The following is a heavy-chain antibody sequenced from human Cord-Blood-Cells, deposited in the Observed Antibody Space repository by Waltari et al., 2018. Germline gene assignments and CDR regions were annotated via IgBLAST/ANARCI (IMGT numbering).Heavy chain of an antibody. CDR2: LSGSGGST. D-gene: IGHD6-6*01. J-gene: IGHJ5*02. CDR1: GFTFSSYA. Sequence: EVQLLESGGGLVQPGGSLRLSCAASGFTFSSYAMSWVRQAPGKGLGWVSALSGSGGSTYYADSVKGRLTSSRDNSKNTLYLQMNSLRAEDTAVYYCAKMYSSSSWFDPWGQGTLVTVSS. V-gene: IGHV3-23*01. CDR3: AKMYSSSSWFDP.